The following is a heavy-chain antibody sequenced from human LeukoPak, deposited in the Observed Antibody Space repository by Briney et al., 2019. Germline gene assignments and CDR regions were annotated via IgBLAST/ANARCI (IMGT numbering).Heavy chain of an antibody. D-gene: IGHD3-10*01. CDR1: GLTFSSYE. V-gene: IGHV3-48*02. Sequence: GGSLRLSCAASGLTFSSYEMNWVRQAPGKGLEWVSYIGSSSRSIYYADSVKGRFTISRDDAKNSLYLQMNSLRDEDTAVYYCARDPVRGMDVWGQGTTVTVSS. J-gene: IGHJ6*02. CDR2: IGSSSRSI. CDR3: ARDPVRGMDV.